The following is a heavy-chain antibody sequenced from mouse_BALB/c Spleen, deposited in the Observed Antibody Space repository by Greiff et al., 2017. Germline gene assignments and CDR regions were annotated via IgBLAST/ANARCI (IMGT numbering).Heavy chain of an antibody. Sequence: VQLKESGPELVKPGASVKMSCKASGYTFTSYDMHWVKQKPGQGLEWIGYINPYNDGTKYNEKFKGKATLTSDKSSSTAYIELSSLTSEDSAVSCYARKDGDYPLAYWGQGTLVTVSA. V-gene: IGHV1-14*01. CDR3: ARKDGDYPLAY. D-gene: IGHD2-13*01. CDR2: INPYNDGT. J-gene: IGHJ3*01. CDR1: GYTFTSYD.